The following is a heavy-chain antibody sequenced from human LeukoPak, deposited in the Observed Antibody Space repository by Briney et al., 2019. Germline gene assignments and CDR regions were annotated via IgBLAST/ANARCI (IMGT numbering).Heavy chain of an antibody. CDR1: GGSISSYY. CDR3: ARDIARSLDY. V-gene: IGHV4-59*01. CDR2: IYYSGST. Sequence: PSETLSLTCTVSGGSISSYYWSWIRQPPGKGLEWIGYIYYSGSTNYNPSLKSRVTISVDTSKNQFSLKLSSVTAADTAVYYCARDIARSLDYWGQGTLVTVSS. J-gene: IGHJ4*02. D-gene: IGHD3-16*02.